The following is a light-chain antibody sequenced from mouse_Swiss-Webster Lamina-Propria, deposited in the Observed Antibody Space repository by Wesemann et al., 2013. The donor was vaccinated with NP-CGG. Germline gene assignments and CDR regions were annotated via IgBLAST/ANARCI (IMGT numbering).Light chain of an antibody. CDR3: QQYNSYPWT. CDR1: KSISKY. J-gene: IGKJ1*01. CDR2: SGS. V-gene: IGKV16-104*01. Sequence: DVQITQSPSYLAASPGETITINCRASKSISKYLAWYQEKPGKTNKLLIYSGSTLQSGIPSRFSGSGSGTDFTLTISNVQSEDLAEYFCQQYNSYPWTFGGGTKLEIK.